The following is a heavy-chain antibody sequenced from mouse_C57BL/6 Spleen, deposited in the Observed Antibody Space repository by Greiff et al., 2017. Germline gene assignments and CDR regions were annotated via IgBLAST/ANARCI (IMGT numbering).Heavy chain of an antibody. CDR2: IRLKSDNYAT. CDR3: APLISTDFDY. J-gene: IGHJ2*01. D-gene: IGHD1-1*01. Sequence: EVKVEESGGGLVQPGGSMKLSCVASGFTFSNYWMNWVRQSPEKGLEWVAQIRLKSDNYATHYAESVKGRFTISRDDSKSSVYLQMNNLRAEDTGIYYCAPLISTDFDYWGQGTTLTVSS. V-gene: IGHV6-3*01. CDR1: GFTFSNYW.